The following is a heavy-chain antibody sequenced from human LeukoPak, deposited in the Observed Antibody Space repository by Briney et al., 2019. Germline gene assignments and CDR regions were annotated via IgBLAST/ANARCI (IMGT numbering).Heavy chain of an antibody. J-gene: IGHJ4*02. CDR2: ISSSSSTI. CDR3: ARVEDTFSSNWYLDY. V-gene: IGHV3-48*01. Sequence: TGGSLRLSCAASGFTFSSYSMNWVRQAPGKGLEWVSYISSSSSTIYYADSVKGRFTISRDNAKNSLYLQMNSLRAEDTAVYYCARVEDTFSSNWYLDYWGQGTLVTVSS. CDR1: GFTFSSYS. D-gene: IGHD6-13*01.